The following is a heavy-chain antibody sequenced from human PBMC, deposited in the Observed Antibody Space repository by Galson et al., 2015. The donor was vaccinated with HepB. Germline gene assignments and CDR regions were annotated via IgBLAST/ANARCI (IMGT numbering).Heavy chain of an antibody. V-gene: IGHV3-30*18. CDR3: AEEGAPGHYFDY. CDR2: ISYDGSNK. J-gene: IGHJ4*02. Sequence: SLRLSCAASGFTFSSYGMHWVRQAPGKGLEWVAVISYDGSNKYYADSVKGRFTISRDNSKNTLYLQMNSLRAEDTAVYYCAEEGAPGHYFDYWGQGTLVTVSS. CDR1: GFTFSSYG.